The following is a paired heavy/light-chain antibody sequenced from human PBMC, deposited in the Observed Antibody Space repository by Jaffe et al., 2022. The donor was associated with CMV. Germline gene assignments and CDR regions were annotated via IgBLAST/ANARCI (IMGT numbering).Light chain of an antibody. V-gene: IGLV1-47*01. Sequence: QSVLTQPPSASGTPGQRVTISCSGSSSNIGSNYVYWYQQLPGTAPKLLIYRNNQRPSGVPDRFSGSKSGTSASLAISGLRSEDEADYYCAAWDDSLSGLWVFGGGTKLTVL. CDR3: AAWDDSLSGLWV. CDR1: SSNIGSNY. CDR2: RNN. J-gene: IGLJ3*02.
Heavy chain of an antibody. CDR3: AREGSSSWEPFFDY. CDR1: GFTFSDYY. J-gene: IGHJ4*02. CDR2: ISSSSSYT. D-gene: IGHD6-13*01. V-gene: IGHV3-11*06. Sequence: QVQLVESGGGLVKPGGSLRLSCAASGFTFSDYYMSWIRQAPGKGLEWVSYISSSSSYTNYADSVKGRFTISRDNAKNSLYLQMNSLRAEDTAVYYCAREGSSSWEPFFDYWGQGTLVTVSS.